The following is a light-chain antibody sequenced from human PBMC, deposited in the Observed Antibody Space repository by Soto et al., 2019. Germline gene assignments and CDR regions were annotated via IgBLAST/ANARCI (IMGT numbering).Light chain of an antibody. CDR3: QQYGSSSWT. J-gene: IGKJ1*01. CDR2: GTS. V-gene: IGKV3-20*01. CDR1: QSVSSSY. Sequence: EIVLTQSPGTLSLSPGERATLSCRASQSVSSSYLAWYQQKPGQAPRLLIYGTSSRATAIPARVSGSGSGTDFTLTISRLEPEDFAVYYWQQYGSSSWTFGQGTKVDIK.